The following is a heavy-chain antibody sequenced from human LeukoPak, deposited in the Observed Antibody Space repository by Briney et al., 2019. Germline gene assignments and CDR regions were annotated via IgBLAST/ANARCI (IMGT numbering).Heavy chain of an antibody. CDR1: GGSISSSSYY. CDR3: ARPFNGSYSDAFDL. CDR2: IYYSGST. D-gene: IGHD1-26*01. J-gene: IGHJ3*01. V-gene: IGHV4-39*01. Sequence: SETLSLTCTVSGGSISSSSYYWGWIRQPPGKGLEWIGSIYYSGSTYYNPSLKSRVTISVDTSKNQSSLKLRSVTAAGTAVYYCARPFNGSYSDAFDLWGQGTMVTVSS.